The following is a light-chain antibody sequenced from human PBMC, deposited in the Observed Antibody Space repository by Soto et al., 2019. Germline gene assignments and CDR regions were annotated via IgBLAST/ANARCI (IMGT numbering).Light chain of an antibody. Sequence: QSVLTQPPSASGSPGQSVAISCTGTSSDVGGYNYVSWYQLHPGKAPKLMIYEVNLRPSGVPDRFSGSKSGNTASLTVSGLRAEDEADYYCSSYAGSNNYVFGTGTKLNVL. CDR2: EVN. V-gene: IGLV2-8*01. CDR3: SSYAGSNNYV. J-gene: IGLJ1*01. CDR1: SSDVGGYNY.